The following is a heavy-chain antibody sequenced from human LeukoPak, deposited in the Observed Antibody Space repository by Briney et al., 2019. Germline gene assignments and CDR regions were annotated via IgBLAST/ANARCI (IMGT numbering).Heavy chain of an antibody. CDR3: AQDSSVYHYNSRNLVY. CDR2: ISYNGINE. D-gene: IGHD3-22*01. J-gene: IGHJ4*02. Sequence: GGSLRLSCAASGFSFSDYNMHWVRQAPGKGLEWMAVISYNGINEYYADSVKGRFTISRDHSKSTLLLQMNSLRAEDTAVFYWAQDSSVYHYNSRNLVYWGQGALVTVSS. V-gene: IGHV3-30*18. CDR1: GFSFSDYN.